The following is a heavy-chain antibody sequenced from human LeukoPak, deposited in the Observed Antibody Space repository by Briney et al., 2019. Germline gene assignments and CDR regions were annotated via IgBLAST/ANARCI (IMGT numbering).Heavy chain of an antibody. Sequence: SETLSLTCTVSGGSISSSSYYWGWIRQPPGKGLEWIGGIYYSGSTYYNPSLKSRVTISVDTSKNQFSLKLSSVTAADTAVYYCARQGWELVGYWGQGTLVTVSS. CDR1: GGSISSSSYY. D-gene: IGHD1-26*01. J-gene: IGHJ4*02. V-gene: IGHV4-39*01. CDR2: IYYSGST. CDR3: ARQGWELVGY.